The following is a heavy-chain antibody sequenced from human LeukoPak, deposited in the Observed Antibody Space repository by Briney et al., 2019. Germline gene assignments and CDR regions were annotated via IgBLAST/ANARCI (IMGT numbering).Heavy chain of an antibody. Sequence: GGSLSLSCAASGFTFSSYAMSWVRQAPGKGLEWVSAISGSGGSTYYADSVKGRFTISRDNSKNTLYLQMNSLRAEDTAVYYCAKDQVRWELLGNFDYWGQGTLVTVSS. D-gene: IGHD1-26*01. CDR2: ISGSGGST. J-gene: IGHJ4*02. CDR1: GFTFSSYA. V-gene: IGHV3-23*01. CDR3: AKDQVRWELLGNFDY.